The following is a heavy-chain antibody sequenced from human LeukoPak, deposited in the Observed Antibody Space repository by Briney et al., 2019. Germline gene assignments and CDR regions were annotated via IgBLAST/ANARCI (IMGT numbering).Heavy chain of an antibody. CDR1: GGSISSYY. CDR2: IYTSGST. Sequence: LETLSLTCTVSGGSISSYYWSWIRQPAGKGLEWIGRIYTSGSTNYNPSLKSRVTMSVDTSKNQFSLKLSSVTAADTAVYYCARDSGLLWFGELQAFDIWGQGTMVTVSS. J-gene: IGHJ3*02. D-gene: IGHD3-10*01. V-gene: IGHV4-4*07. CDR3: ARDSGLLWFGELQAFDI.